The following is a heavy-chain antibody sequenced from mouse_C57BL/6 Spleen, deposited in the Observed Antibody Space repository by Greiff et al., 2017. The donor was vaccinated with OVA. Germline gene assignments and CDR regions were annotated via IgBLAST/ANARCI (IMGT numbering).Heavy chain of an antibody. J-gene: IGHJ1*03. CDR3: ARQGRSSNWYFDV. D-gene: IGHD1-1*01. CDR2: IDPSDSYT. CDR1: GYTFTSYW. Sequence: QVHVKQPGAELVKPGASVKLSCKASGYTFTSYWMQWVKQRPGQGLEWIGEIDPSDSYTNYNQKFKGKATLTVDTSSSTAYMQLSSLTSEDSAVYYCARQGRSSNWYFDVWGTGTTVTVSS. V-gene: IGHV1-50*01.